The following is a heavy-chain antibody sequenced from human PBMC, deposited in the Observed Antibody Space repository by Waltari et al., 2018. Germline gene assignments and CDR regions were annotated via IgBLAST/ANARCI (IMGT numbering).Heavy chain of an antibody. D-gene: IGHD7-27*01. CDR1: GLLLSDFA. Sequence: EVQLVESGGALVQPGGSLNPPCAASGLLLSDFAIHWVRQASGKGPEWVGRIRSRTKGDATAYTASAEGRFTISRDDSDNTVYLQMNSLKTDDTAVYYCIRPFERGIDWGQGTLVTVSS. CDR2: IRSRTKGDAT. J-gene: IGHJ4*02. CDR3: IRPFERGID. V-gene: IGHV3-73*01.